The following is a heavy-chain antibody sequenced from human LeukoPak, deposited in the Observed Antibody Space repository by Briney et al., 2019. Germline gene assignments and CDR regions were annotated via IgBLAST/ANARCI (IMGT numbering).Heavy chain of an antibody. D-gene: IGHD6-19*01. V-gene: IGHV3-74*01. J-gene: IGHJ4*02. CDR1: GFTFSSYW. CDR2: INSDGSST. Sequence: GGSLRLSCAASGFTFSSYWMHWVRQAPGKGLVWVSRINSDGSSTSYADSVKGRFTISRDNSKNTLYLQMNSLRAEDTAVYYCASTSGWYEPIDYWGQGTLVTVSS. CDR3: ASTSGWYEPIDY.